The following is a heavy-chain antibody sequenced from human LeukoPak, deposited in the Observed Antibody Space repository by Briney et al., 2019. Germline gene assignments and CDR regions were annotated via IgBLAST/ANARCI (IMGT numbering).Heavy chain of an antibody. CDR1: GFTFSSYA. D-gene: IGHD2-15*01. J-gene: IGHJ4*02. Sequence: PGRSLRLSCAASGFTFSSYAMHWVRQAPGKGLEWVAVISYDGSNKYYADSVKGRFTISRDNSKNTLYLQMNSLRAEDTAVYYCASNLYCSGGSCYFPNFDYWGQGTLVTSPQ. CDR2: ISYDGSNK. CDR3: ASNLYCSGGSCYFPNFDY. V-gene: IGHV3-30-3*01.